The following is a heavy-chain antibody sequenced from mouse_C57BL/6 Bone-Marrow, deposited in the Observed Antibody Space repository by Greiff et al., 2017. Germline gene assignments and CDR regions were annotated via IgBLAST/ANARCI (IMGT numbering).Heavy chain of an antibody. Sequence: VQLQQSGPELVKPGASVKITCKASGYTFTDYNMDWVKQSHGKSLEWIGDINPNNGGTIYNQKFKGKATLTVDKSSSTAYMELRSLTSEDTAVYYCARMDHDSRGGFAYGGQGTLVTVSA. V-gene: IGHV1-18*01. CDR2: INPNNGGT. CDR1: GYTFTDYN. D-gene: IGHD2-4*01. J-gene: IGHJ3*01. CDR3: ARMDHDSRGGFAY.